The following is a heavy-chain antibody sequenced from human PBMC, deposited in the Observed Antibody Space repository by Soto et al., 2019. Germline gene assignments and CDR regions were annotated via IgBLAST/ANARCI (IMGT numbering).Heavy chain of an antibody. CDR3: ARVRSGSYYYPTYFDY. Sequence: EVQLVESGGGLVQPGGSLRLSCAASGFTFSSFWMSWVRQAPGKGLEWVAYIKKDATETNYVDSVKGRLTISRDNAKSSLYLQMNSLRAEDTAMYYCARVRSGSYYYPTYFDYWGQGTLVTVSS. CDR2: IKKDATET. J-gene: IGHJ4*02. V-gene: IGHV3-7*04. D-gene: IGHD1-26*01. CDR1: GFTFSSFW.